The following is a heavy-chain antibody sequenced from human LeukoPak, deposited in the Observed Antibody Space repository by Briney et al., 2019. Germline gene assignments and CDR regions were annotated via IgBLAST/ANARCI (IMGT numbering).Heavy chain of an antibody. CDR2: ITHSGST. J-gene: IGHJ4*02. Sequence: PSETLSLTCAVYGGSFSGYYWSWIRQPPGKGLEWIGEITHSGSTTYNPSLKSRFTISVDTSKNQFSLKLSSVTAADTAVYFCARLRARAYNYGFDYWGQGALVTVSS. CDR3: ARLRARAYNYGFDY. D-gene: IGHD5-24*01. CDR1: GGSFSGYY. V-gene: IGHV4-34*01.